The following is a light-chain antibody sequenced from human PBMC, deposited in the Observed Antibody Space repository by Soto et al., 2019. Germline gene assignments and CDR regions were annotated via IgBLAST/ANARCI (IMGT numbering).Light chain of an antibody. CDR2: SNN. Sequence: XVLXXPPXXXXXPXXRVTISXSGSSSNIGSNTVNWYQQFPGTAPKLLIYSNNQRPSGVPDRFSGSKSGTSASLAISGLQSEDEADYYCVAWDDSLNGRVFGTGTKVTVL. V-gene: IGLV1-44*01. CDR3: VAWDDSLNGRV. J-gene: IGLJ1*01. CDR1: SSNIGSNT.